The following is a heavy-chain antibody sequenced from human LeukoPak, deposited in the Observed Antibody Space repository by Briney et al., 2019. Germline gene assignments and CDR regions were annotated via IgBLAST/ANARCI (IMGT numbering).Heavy chain of an antibody. V-gene: IGHV4-39*01. Sequence: SETLSLTCTVSGGSISSSSYYWGWIRQPPGKGLEWIGSIYYSGSTYYNPSLKSRVTISVDTSKNQFSLKLSSVTAADTAVYYCARVRYSGSYENYFDYWGQGTLVTVSS. CDR2: IYYSGST. CDR1: GGSISSSSYY. J-gene: IGHJ4*02. CDR3: ARVRYSGSYENYFDY. D-gene: IGHD1-26*01.